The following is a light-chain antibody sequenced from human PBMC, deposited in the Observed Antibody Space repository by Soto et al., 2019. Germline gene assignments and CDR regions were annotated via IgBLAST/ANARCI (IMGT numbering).Light chain of an antibody. Sequence: DIVMTQSPDSLAVSLGERATFNCKSSQSVLYSSNNKNYLAWYQQKPGQPPKLLIYWASTRESGVPDRFSGSGSGTDFTLTISSLQAEDVAVYYCQQYYSTLITFGPGTKVDIK. CDR3: QQYYSTLIT. CDR1: QSVLYSSNNKNY. J-gene: IGKJ3*01. V-gene: IGKV4-1*01. CDR2: WAS.